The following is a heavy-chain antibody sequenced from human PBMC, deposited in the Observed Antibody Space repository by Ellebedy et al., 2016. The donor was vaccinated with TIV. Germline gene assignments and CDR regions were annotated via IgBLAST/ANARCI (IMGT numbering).Heavy chain of an antibody. CDR2: IYYTGST. Sequence: MPSETLSLTCTVSGGSISSYYWSWIRQPLGKGLEWVGYIYYTGSTNYNPSLKSRVTISLDTSENQFSLKLNSVTAADTPVYYCARDAALSRILASGYFDLWGRGTLVTVSS. CDR1: GGSISSYY. D-gene: IGHD6-13*01. V-gene: IGHV4-59*01. J-gene: IGHJ2*01. CDR3: ARDAALSRILASGYFDL.